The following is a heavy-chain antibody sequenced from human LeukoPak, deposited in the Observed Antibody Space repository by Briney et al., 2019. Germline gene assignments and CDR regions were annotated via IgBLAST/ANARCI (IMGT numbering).Heavy chain of an antibody. J-gene: IGHJ4*02. Sequence: GASVKVSCKASGYIFTSYGIAWVRQAPGQGLEWMGWISVYNDNTNYAQKLQGRVTMTTDTSTSTAYMELRSLRSDGTAVYYCARVDGYHSFDYWGQGALVTVSS. CDR3: ARVDGYHSFDY. CDR2: ISVYNDNT. V-gene: IGHV1-18*01. D-gene: IGHD5-24*01. CDR1: GYIFTSYG.